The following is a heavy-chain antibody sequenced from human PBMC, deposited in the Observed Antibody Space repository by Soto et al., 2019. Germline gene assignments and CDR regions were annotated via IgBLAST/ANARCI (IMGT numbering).Heavy chain of an antibody. D-gene: IGHD1-26*01. J-gene: IGHJ3*02. Sequence: VQLLESGGGLVQPGGSLRLSCAGSGFTFNSYGMHWVRQPPGKGLDWVAFTSYDGINTYYADSVKGRFTMSRDNFKNTLSLQMNSLRLDDTALYYCAKDRDSGSYYGRYAFDIWSQGTMVIVSS. V-gene: IGHV3-30*18. CDR1: GFTFNSYG. CDR3: AKDRDSGSYYGRYAFDI. CDR2: TSYDGINT.